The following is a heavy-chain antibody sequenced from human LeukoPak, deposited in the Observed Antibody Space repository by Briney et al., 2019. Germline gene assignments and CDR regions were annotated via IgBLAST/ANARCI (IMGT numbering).Heavy chain of an antibody. D-gene: IGHD6-13*01. J-gene: IGHJ4*02. CDR2: IYSGGST. CDR3: ARAAPDSSSWYGPRWYYFDY. Sequence: GGSLRLSCAASGFTVSSNYMSWVRQAPGKGLEWVSVIYSGGSTYYADSVKGRFTISRDNSKNTLYLQMNSLRAEDTAVYYCARAAPDSSSWYGPRWYYFDYWGQGTLVTVSS. CDR1: GFTVSSNY. V-gene: IGHV3-53*01.